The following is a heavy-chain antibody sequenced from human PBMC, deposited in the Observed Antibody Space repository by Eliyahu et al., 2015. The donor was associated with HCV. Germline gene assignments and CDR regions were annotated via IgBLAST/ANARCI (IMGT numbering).Heavy chain of an antibody. J-gene: IGHJ4*02. Sequence: QVQLQESGPGXVKPSETLSLTCSVSGGXISGYYWTWIRQPPGKGLXLIGYMYSSGGADYSPSLQGRAXISGDASGNQIFLRLTSVTASDTAVXFCARVPDNRGFYXPDSWGQGTLVTVSS. V-gene: IGHV4-59*01. D-gene: IGHD3-22*01. CDR3: ARVPDNRGFYXPDS. CDR2: MYSSGGA. CDR1: GGXISGYY.